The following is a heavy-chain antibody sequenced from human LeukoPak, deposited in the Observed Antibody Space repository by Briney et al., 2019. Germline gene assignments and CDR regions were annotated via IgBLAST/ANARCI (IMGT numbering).Heavy chain of an antibody. CDR3: ARNIAVAGLDY. D-gene: IGHD6-19*01. CDR2: ISSSSDYI. J-gene: IGHJ4*02. Sequence: GGSLRLSCAASGFTFSSYSINWVRQAPGKGLEWVSSISSSSDYIYYADSVKGRFTISRDNAKNSLYLQMNSLRAEDTAVYYCARNIAVAGLDYWGQGTLVTVSS. CDR1: GFTFSSYS. V-gene: IGHV3-21*01.